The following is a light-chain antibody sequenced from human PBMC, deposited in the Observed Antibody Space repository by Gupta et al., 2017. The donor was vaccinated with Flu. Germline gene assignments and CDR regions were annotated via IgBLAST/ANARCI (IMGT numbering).Light chain of an antibody. CDR3: CSYAGSYTL. J-gene: IGLJ3*02. Sequence: QSALTQPRSVSGSPGQSVTISCTGTSSDVGGYNYVSWYQQHPGKAPTPMIYDVSKRPSGVPDRFSGSKSGNTASLTISGLQAEDEADYYCCSYAGSYTLFGGGTKLTVL. V-gene: IGLV2-11*01. CDR1: SSDVGGYNY. CDR2: DVS.